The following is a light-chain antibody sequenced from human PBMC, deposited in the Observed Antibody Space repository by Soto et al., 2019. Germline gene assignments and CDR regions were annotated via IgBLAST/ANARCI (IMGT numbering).Light chain of an antibody. CDR3: GAWDDSLNGWV. Sequence: QSVLTQPPSVSEGAGQRVTISCSGSTSNIGKNTVNWYQQLPGEAPKLFIYYDDLLASGVSDRFSGSKSGTSASLAISGLQSEDEADYYCGAWDDSLNGWVFGGGTKLTVL. V-gene: IGLV1-36*01. J-gene: IGLJ3*02. CDR2: YDD. CDR1: TSNIGKNT.